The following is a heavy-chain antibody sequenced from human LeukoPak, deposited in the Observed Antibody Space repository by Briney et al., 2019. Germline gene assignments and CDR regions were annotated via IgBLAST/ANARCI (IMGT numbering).Heavy chain of an antibody. Sequence: GGSLRLSCAASGFTVSSNYMSWVRQAPGKGLEWVAVISFDGINKYYADSVKGRFTVSRDNSKNTLYLQMNSLIAEDTAVYYCARDRWYYYDSSDYYHDAFDIWGQGTMVTVSS. CDR3: ARDRWYYYDSSDYYHDAFDI. CDR1: GFTVSSNY. J-gene: IGHJ3*02. D-gene: IGHD3-22*01. V-gene: IGHV3-30*03. CDR2: ISFDGINK.